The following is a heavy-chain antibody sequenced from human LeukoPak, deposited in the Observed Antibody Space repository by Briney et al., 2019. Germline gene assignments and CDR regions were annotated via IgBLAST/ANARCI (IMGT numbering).Heavy chain of an antibody. CDR2: ISSSSSYI. CDR1: GFTFSSYS. Sequence: GGSLRLSCAASGFTFSSYSMNWVRQAPGKGLEWVSSISSSSSYIYYADSVKGRFTISRDNAKNSLYLQMNSLRAEDTAVYYCASSIAAPTYYSDYWGQGTLVTVSS. V-gene: IGHV3-21*01. D-gene: IGHD6-6*01. J-gene: IGHJ4*02. CDR3: ASSIAAPTYYSDY.